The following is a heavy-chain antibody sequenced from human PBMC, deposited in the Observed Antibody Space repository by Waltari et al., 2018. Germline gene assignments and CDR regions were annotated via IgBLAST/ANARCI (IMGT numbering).Heavy chain of an antibody. CDR2: IKQDGSEK. Sequence: EVQLVESGGGLVQPGGSLRLSCAASGFTFSSYWMSWVRQAPGKGLEWVANIKQDGSEKYYVDSVKGRFTISRDNAKNSLYLQMNSLRAEDTAVYYCARASLSYILTGFFDLWGRGTLVTVSS. J-gene: IGHJ2*01. V-gene: IGHV3-7*01. CDR1: GFTFSSYW. D-gene: IGHD3-9*01. CDR3: ARASLSYILTGFFDL.